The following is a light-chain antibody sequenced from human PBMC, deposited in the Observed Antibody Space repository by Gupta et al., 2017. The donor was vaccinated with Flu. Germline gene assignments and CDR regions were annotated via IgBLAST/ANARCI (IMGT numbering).Light chain of an antibody. V-gene: IGLV3-1*01. J-gene: IGLJ2*01. CDR3: QTWDSSTGV. Sequence: PGQTASITCSGDKVGNNNVSWYQQKTGQSPVLGIYQDTKRPSGIHERFSGPNSANTATLTISGTQAVDDSYFYSQTWDSSTGVFGGGTKLTVL. CDR2: QDT. CDR1: KVGNNN.